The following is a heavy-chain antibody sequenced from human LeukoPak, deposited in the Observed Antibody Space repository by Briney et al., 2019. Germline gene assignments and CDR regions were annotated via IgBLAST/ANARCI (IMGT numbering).Heavy chain of an antibody. CDR2: IYSGGNT. V-gene: IGHV3-53*01. J-gene: IGHJ4*02. CDR1: GFTVSSNY. D-gene: IGHD1-14*01. Sequence: GSLRLSCAASGFTVSSNYMSWVRQAPGKGLEWVSVIYSGGNTYYADSVKGRFTISRDNSKNTLYHQMNSLRAEDTAVYYCARGSKGEPDFGYWGQGTLVTVSS. CDR3: ARGSKGEPDFGY.